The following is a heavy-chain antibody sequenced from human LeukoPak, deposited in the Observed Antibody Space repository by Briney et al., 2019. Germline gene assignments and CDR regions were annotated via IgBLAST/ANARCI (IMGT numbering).Heavy chain of an antibody. D-gene: IGHD7-27*01. CDR2: ISSSSSYI. CDR3: ARSQLGEFRTAFDI. CDR1: GFTFSSYS. J-gene: IGHJ3*02. V-gene: IGHV3-21*01. Sequence: GGSLRLSCAASGFTFSSYSMNWVRQAPGKGLEWVSSISSSSSYIYYADSVKGRFTISRDNAKNSLYLQMNSLRAEETAVYYCARSQLGEFRTAFDIWGQGTMVTVSS.